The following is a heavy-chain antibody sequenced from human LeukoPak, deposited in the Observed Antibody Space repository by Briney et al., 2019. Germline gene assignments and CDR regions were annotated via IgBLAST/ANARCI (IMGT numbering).Heavy chain of an antibody. CDR2: ISSSSSAI. V-gene: IGHV3-48*01. J-gene: IGHJ4*02. D-gene: IGHD3-16*01. CDR3: ARGRPLGANFWVY. Sequence: GGSLRLSCAASGFTFSSYSMNWVRQAPGKGLEWVSYISSSSSAIYYADSVKGRFTISRDNAKNSLYLQMNSLRAEDTAVYYCARGRPLGANFWVYWGQGTLVTVSS. CDR1: GFTFSSYS.